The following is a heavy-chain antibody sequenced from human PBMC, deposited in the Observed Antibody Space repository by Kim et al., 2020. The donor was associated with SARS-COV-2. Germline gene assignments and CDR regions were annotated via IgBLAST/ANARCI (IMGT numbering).Heavy chain of an antibody. CDR3: TTEDCSGGSCYSDY. J-gene: IGHJ4*02. D-gene: IGHD2-15*01. Sequence: GGSLRLSCAASGFTFSNAWMSWVRQAPGKGLEWVGRIKSKTDGGTTDYAAPVKGRFTISRDDSKNTLYLQMNSLKTEDTAVYYCTTEDCSGGSCYSDYWGQGTLVTVSS. V-gene: IGHV3-15*01. CDR1: GFTFSNAW. CDR2: IKSKTDGGTT.